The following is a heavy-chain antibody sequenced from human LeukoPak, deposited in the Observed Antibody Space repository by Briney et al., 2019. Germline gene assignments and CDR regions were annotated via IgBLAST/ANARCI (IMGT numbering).Heavy chain of an antibody. J-gene: IGHJ4*02. CDR3: ARGRRSWLAVAGIGVYFDY. CDR2: IYDSGNS. V-gene: IGHV4-59*12. CDR1: GGSINNYY. Sequence: SETLSLTCTVSGGSINNYYWSWIRQPPGKGLEWIGYIYDSGNSNYSPSLKSRVTISVDTSKNQFSLKLTSVTAADTAVYYCARGRRSWLAVAGIGVYFDYWGQGTLVTVSS. D-gene: IGHD6-19*01.